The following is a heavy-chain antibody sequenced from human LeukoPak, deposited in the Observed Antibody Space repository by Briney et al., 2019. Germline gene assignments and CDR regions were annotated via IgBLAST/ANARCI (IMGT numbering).Heavy chain of an antibody. CDR1: GGSFSGYY. CDR2: MYYSGST. D-gene: IGHD3-10*01. V-gene: IGHV4-59*01. CDR3: ARVPKGSGYLDH. Sequence: KPSETLSLTCAVYGGSFSGYYWSWMRQPPGKGLEWIGYMYYSGSTNYNPSLKSRVTISVDTSKNQCSLKLSSVTAADTAVYYCARVPKGSGYLDHWGQGTLVTVSS. J-gene: IGHJ4*02.